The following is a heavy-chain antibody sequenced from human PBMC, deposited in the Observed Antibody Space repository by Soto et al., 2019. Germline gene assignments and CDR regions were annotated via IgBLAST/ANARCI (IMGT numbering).Heavy chain of an antibody. Sequence: SETLSLTCAVSGDSLNSGTYSWNWIRQPPGKGLEWIGYIFLSGTTYYNPSLKGRVTISVDRSRNQFSLKLTSVTAADTAVYYCARSREFDYWGQGTLVTVS. CDR1: GDSLNSGTYS. J-gene: IGHJ4*02. CDR3: ARSREFDY. CDR2: IFLSGTT. V-gene: IGHV4-30-2*01.